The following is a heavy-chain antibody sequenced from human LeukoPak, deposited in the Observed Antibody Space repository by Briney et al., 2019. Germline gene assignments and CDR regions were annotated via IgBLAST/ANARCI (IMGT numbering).Heavy chain of an antibody. Sequence: SETLSLTCTVSGGSISSYYWSWIRQPPGKGLERIGYIYYSGSTNYNPSLKSRVTISVDTSKNQFSLKLSSVTAADTAVYYCARPRYDSSGYYPGWFDPWGQGTLVTVSS. J-gene: IGHJ5*02. V-gene: IGHV4-59*08. CDR2: IYYSGST. D-gene: IGHD3-22*01. CDR1: GGSISSYY. CDR3: ARPRYDSSGYYPGWFDP.